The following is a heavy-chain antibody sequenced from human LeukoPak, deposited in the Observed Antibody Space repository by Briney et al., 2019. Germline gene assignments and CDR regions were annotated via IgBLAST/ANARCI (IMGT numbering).Heavy chain of an antibody. Sequence: QPWGSLRLSCAASGFTFSSYSMNWVRQAPGKGLEWVSYISSSSSTIYYADSVKGRFTISRDNAKNSLYLQMNSLRAEDTAVYYCASDYWRDCSSTSCYLPLGYWGQGTLVTVSS. V-gene: IGHV3-48*01. J-gene: IGHJ4*02. D-gene: IGHD2-2*01. CDR1: GFTFSSYS. CDR2: ISSSSSTI. CDR3: ASDYWRDCSSTSCYLPLGY.